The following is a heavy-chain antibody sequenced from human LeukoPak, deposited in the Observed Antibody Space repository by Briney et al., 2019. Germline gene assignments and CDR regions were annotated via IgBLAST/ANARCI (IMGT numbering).Heavy chain of an antibody. Sequence: GGSLRLSCAGSGFTFRNYWMNWVRQAPGKGLEWVANIKEDGSEKYYVDSVKGRFTVSRDNAKNSLYLQINSLRADDTAVYHCARGGPTVGTDYWGQGTLVTVSS. V-gene: IGHV3-7*01. CDR3: ARGGPTVGTDY. CDR2: IKEDGSEK. J-gene: IGHJ4*02. D-gene: IGHD1-26*01. CDR1: GFTFRNYW.